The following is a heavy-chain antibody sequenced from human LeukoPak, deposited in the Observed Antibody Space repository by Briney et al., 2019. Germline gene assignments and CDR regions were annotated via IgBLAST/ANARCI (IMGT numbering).Heavy chain of an antibody. V-gene: IGHV3-11*01. CDR1: GFTFSDCY. CDR3: ASNSGYGLNDAFDI. CDR2: ISSSGSTT. D-gene: IGHD3-22*01. J-gene: IGHJ3*02. Sequence: GGSLRLSCAASGFTFSDCYMIWIRQAPGKGLEWVSYISSSGSTTYYADSVQGRFTISRDNAKNSLYLQMDSLRAEDTAVYYCASNSGYGLNDAFDIWGQGTMVTVSS.